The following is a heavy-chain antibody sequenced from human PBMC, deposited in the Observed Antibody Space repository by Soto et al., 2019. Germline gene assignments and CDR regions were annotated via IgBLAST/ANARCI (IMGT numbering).Heavy chain of an antibody. Sequence: EVQLLESGGGLVQPGGSLRLSCVVSGFTFSSYAMGWVRQAPGKGLEWVSAIGGSGGSTYYADSVKGRFTISRDNSKNTRYLQMNSLRAEDTAVYYCAKYEYYYDSSGYYDFEDYWGQGTLVTVSS. CDR2: IGGSGGST. CDR3: AKYEYYYDSSGYYDFEDY. J-gene: IGHJ4*02. D-gene: IGHD3-22*01. V-gene: IGHV3-23*01. CDR1: GFTFSSYA.